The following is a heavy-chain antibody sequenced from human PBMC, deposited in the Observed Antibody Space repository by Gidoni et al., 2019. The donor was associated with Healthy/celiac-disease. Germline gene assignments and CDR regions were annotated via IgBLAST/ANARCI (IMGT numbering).Heavy chain of an antibody. V-gene: IGHV3-30-3*01. Sequence: QVQLVESGGGVVQPGRSLRLSCAASGFTFSSYAMHWVRQAPGKGLEWVAVISYDGSNKYYADSVKGRFTISRDNSKNTLYLQMNSLRAEDTAVYYCASSRLRQQLVPLFDYWGQGTLVTVSS. CDR1: GFTFSSYA. D-gene: IGHD6-13*01. CDR2: ISYDGSNK. CDR3: ASSRLRQQLVPLFDY. J-gene: IGHJ4*02.